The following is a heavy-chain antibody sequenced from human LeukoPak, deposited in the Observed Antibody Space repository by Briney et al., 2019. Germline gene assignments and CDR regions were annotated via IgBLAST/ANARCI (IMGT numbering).Heavy chain of an antibody. CDR1: GFTFSSYS. Sequence: GGSLRLSCAASGFTFSSYSMNWVRQAPGKGLEWVSYISSSSSTIYYADSVKGRFTISRDNAKNSLYLQMNSLRAEDTAVYYCARDVRSYSSGWYRGYYFDYWGQGTLVTVSS. J-gene: IGHJ4*02. CDR2: ISSSSSTI. CDR3: ARDVRSYSSGWYRGYYFDY. V-gene: IGHV3-48*04. D-gene: IGHD6-19*01.